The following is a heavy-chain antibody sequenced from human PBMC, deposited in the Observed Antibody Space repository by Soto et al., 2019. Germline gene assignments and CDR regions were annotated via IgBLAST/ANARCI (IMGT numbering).Heavy chain of an antibody. CDR1: GYTFTSYY. Sequence: QVHLEHSGAEMRKPGASVKVSCKASGYTFTSYYIHWVRQAPGQGLEWLGVINPTDNRKTYAQIFQGRVTMTRDTSTCTVYMELRSLRSEDTAIYYCAREAQTSSGMDVWGQGTTVTVSS. V-gene: IGHV1-46*01. J-gene: IGHJ6*02. CDR3: AREAQTSSGMDV. CDR2: INPTDNRK. D-gene: IGHD1-7*01.